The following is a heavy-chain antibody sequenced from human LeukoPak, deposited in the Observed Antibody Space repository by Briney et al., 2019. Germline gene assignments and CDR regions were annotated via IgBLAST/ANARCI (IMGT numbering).Heavy chain of an antibody. CDR2: IYYSGST. D-gene: IGHD6-13*01. J-gene: IGHJ4*02. CDR3: ARDVVAAPGTWDY. CDR1: GGSISSYY. V-gene: IGHV4-59*12. Sequence: SETLSLTCTVSGGSISSYYWSWIRQPPGKGLEWIGYIYYSGSTNYNPSLKSRVTISVDTSKNQFSLKLSSVTAADTAVYYCARDVVAAPGTWDYWGQGTLVTVSS.